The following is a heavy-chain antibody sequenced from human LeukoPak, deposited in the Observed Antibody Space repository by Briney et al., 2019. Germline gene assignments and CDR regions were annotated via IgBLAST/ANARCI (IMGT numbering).Heavy chain of an antibody. CDR1: GFTFSSYA. V-gene: IGHV3-30*01. Sequence: GGSLRLSCAASGFTFSSYAMHWDRQAPGKGLEWVAVISYDGSNKYYADSVKGRFTISRDNSKNTLYLQMNSLRAEDTAVYYCARGGGFDYWGQGTLVTVSS. CDR2: ISYDGSNK. D-gene: IGHD3-16*01. J-gene: IGHJ4*02. CDR3: ARGGGFDY.